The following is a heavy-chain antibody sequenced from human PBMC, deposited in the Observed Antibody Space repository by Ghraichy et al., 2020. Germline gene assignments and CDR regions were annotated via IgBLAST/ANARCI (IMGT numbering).Heavy chain of an antibody. CDR2: IKQDGSER. CDR3: ATFNYDTSVFHNDMRSGEGYLDY. CDR1: GLTFNTYW. J-gene: IGHJ4*02. Sequence: GGSLTISCPASGLTFNTYWMTWVRQAPGKGLEWVANIKQDGSERYYVDSVKGRFTISRDNAMHSLYLQMNSLRAEDTAVYYCATFNYDTSVFHNDMRSGEGYLDYWGQGTLVTVSS. D-gene: IGHD3-22*01. V-gene: IGHV3-7*03.